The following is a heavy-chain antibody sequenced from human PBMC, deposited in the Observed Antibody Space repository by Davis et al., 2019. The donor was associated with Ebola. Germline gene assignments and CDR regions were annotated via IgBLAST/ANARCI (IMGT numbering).Heavy chain of an antibody. CDR2: ISHDGSNK. CDR3: AKGWFGELLLDY. Sequence: PGGSLRLSCATSGFTFSNYGMHWVRQAPGKGLEWVALISHDGSNKYYGDSVKGRFTISRDNSKNTLYLQMNSLSAEDTAVYYCAKGWFGELLLDYWGQGTLVTVSS. V-gene: IGHV3-30*18. CDR1: GFTFSNYG. D-gene: IGHD3-10*01. J-gene: IGHJ4*02.